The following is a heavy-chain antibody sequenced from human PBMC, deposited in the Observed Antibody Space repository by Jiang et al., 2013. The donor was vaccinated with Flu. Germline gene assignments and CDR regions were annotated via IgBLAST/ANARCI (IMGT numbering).Heavy chain of an antibody. CDR3: ARVYSGYDWAYYYGMDV. CDR1: GGTFSSYA. J-gene: IGHJ6*02. D-gene: IGHD5-12*01. CDR2: IIPIFGTA. V-gene: IGHV1-69*01. Sequence: GAEVKKPGSSVKVSCKASGGTFSSYAISWVRQAPGQGLEWMGGIIPIFGTANYAQKFQGRVTITADESTSTAYMELSSLRSEDTAVYYCARVYSGYDWAYYYGMDVWGQGTTVTVSS.